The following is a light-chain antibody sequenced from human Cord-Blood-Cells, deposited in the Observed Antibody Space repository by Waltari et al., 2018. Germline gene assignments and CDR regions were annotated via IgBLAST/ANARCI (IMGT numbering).Light chain of an antibody. Sequence: QSVLTQPPSVSAAPGQKVTISCSGSSSNIGNNYVSWYQQLPGTAPKLLIYGNKKRPSGIPDRFSGSKSGTSATLGITGLQTGDEADYYCGTWDSSLSAYVFGTGTKVTVL. CDR3: GTWDSSLSAYV. V-gene: IGLV1-51*01. CDR1: SSNIGNNY. CDR2: GNK. J-gene: IGLJ1*01.